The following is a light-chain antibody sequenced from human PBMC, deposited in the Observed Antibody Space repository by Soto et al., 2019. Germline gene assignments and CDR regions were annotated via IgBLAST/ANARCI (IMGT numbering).Light chain of an antibody. CDR1: SNDVGGYNY. Sequence: QSALTQPRSVSGSPGQSVTISCTGTSNDVGGYNYVSWYQQYPGKVPKLMIFDVNNRPSGVPDRFSGSKSGNTASLTISGLQAEDEADYYCCSFAGSYIQVFGTGTKVTVL. J-gene: IGLJ1*01. CDR3: CSFAGSYIQV. CDR2: DVN. V-gene: IGLV2-11*01.